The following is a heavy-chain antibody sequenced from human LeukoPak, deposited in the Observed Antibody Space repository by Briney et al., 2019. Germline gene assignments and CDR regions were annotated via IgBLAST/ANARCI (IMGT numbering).Heavy chain of an antibody. J-gene: IGHJ5*02. D-gene: IGHD5-24*01. Sequence: PGGSLRLSCAASGVTFSNYWMIWVRQAQGKGLEWVGNIKEDGSEKRYADSVRGRFTISRDNAQTSIYLQMNSLRAEDTAVYCCARASKPWLQLTWGQGALVTVSS. V-gene: IGHV3-7*05. CDR1: GVTFSNYW. CDR2: IKEDGSEK. CDR3: ARASKPWLQLT.